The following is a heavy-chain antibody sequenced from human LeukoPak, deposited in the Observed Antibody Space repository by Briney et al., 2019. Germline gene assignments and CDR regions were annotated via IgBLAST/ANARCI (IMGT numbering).Heavy chain of an antibody. J-gene: IGHJ5*02. CDR2: ISYDGSNK. D-gene: IGHD4-17*01. CDR3: AREGTTVTTGSWFDP. Sequence: GGSLRLSCAASGFTFSSYAMHWVRQAPGKGLEWVAVISYDGSNKYYADSVKGRFTISRDNSKNTLYLQMNSLRAEDTAVYYCAREGTTVTTGSWFDPWGQGTLVTVSS. V-gene: IGHV3-30-3*01. CDR1: GFTFSSYA.